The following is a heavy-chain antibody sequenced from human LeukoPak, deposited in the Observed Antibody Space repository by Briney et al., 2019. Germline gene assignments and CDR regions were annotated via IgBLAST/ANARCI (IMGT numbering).Heavy chain of an antibody. CDR1: GGSISSSSYY. D-gene: IGHD3-10*01. CDR3: ARVARGVEDFDY. CDR2: IYYSGST. J-gene: IGHJ4*02. Sequence: SETLSLTCTVSGGSISSSSYYWGWIRQPPGKGLEWIGSIYYSGSTYYNPSLKSRVTISVDTSKNQFSLKLSSVTAADTAVYYRARVARGVEDFDYWGQGTLVTVSS. V-gene: IGHV4-39*07.